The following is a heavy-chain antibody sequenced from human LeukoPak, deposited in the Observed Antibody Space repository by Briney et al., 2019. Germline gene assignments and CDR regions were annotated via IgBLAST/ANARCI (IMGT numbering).Heavy chain of an antibody. CDR1: GFTFSSYA. D-gene: IGHD6-19*01. Sequence: GGSLRLSCAASGFTFSSYAMGWVRQAPGKGLEWVSAISGRGGSTYYADSVKGRFTISRDNSKNTLYLQMNSLRAEDTAVYYCAKNIAVAGTNYYYGMDVWGKGTTVTVSS. CDR2: ISGRGGST. V-gene: IGHV3-23*01. J-gene: IGHJ6*04. CDR3: AKNIAVAGTNYYYGMDV.